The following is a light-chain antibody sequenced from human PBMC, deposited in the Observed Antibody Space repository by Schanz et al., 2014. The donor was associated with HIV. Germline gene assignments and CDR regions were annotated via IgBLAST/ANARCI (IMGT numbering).Light chain of an antibody. J-gene: IGKJ4*01. CDR1: QSVSSD. Sequence: EIVMTQSPATLSVSPGERATLSCRASQSVSSDLAWYQQKPGQAPRLLMYGASIRATGIPDRFSGSVSGTDFTLTISRLEPEDFAVYYCHHHGSSRGTFGGGTKVEIK. CDR2: GAS. V-gene: IGKV3-20*01. CDR3: HHHGSSRGT.